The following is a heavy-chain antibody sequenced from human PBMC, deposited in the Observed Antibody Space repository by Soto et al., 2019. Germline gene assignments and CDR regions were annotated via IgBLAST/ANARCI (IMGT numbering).Heavy chain of an antibody. CDR1: GVTFSSYA. D-gene: IGHD3-3*01. J-gene: IGHJ5*02. CDR2: ISYDGSNK. Sequence: PWGSLGLACAASGVTFSSYAMHWVRQATGKGLEWVAVISYDGSNKYYADSVKGRFTISRDNSKNTLYLQMNSLRAEDTAVYYCASLGLIWSGEDNWFDPWGQGTLVTVSS. CDR3: ASLGLIWSGEDNWFDP. V-gene: IGHV3-30-3*01.